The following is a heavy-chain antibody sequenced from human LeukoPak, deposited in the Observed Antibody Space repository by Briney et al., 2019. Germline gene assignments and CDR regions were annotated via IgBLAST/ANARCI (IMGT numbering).Heavy chain of an antibody. J-gene: IGHJ3*02. CDR3: AGVTGEGGDAFDI. V-gene: IGHV3-21*01. CDR1: GFTFTSYC. Sequence: GGCLRPSWAAAGFTFTSYCMNWDRQAPGRGMEWDSSISSSSYIYYADSVKGRFTISRDNAKNSRYLQMNSLRAEDTAVYYCAGVTGEGGDAFDIWGQGTMVTVSS. D-gene: IGHD3-10*01. CDR2: ISSSSYI.